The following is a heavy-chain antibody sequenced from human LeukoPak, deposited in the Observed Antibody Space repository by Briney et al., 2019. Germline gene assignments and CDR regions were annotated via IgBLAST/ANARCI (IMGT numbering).Heavy chain of an antibody. Sequence: SETLSLTCTVSGGSMSSYYWNWIRQPPGKGLEWIGYIYYSGSTNYSPSLKSRVTISVDTSKNQFSLKLSSVTAADTAVYYCARSEYSYGADAFDIWGQGTMVTVSS. CDR1: GGSMSSYY. V-gene: IGHV4-59*01. CDR3: ARSEYSYGADAFDI. CDR2: IYYSGST. D-gene: IGHD5-18*01. J-gene: IGHJ3*02.